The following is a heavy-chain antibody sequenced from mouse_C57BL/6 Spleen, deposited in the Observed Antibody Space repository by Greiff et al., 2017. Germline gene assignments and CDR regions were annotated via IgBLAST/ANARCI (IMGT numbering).Heavy chain of an antibody. V-gene: IGHV1-78*01. D-gene: IGHD2-3*01. Sequence: VMLVESDAELVKPGASVKISCKVSGYTFTDHTIHWMKQRPEQGLEWIGYIYPRDGSTKYNEKFKGKATLTADKSSSTAYMQLNSLTSEDSAVYFCARGDGYYAYFDYWGQGTTLTVSS. J-gene: IGHJ2*01. CDR2: IYPRDGST. CDR1: GYTFTDHT. CDR3: ARGDGYYAYFDY.